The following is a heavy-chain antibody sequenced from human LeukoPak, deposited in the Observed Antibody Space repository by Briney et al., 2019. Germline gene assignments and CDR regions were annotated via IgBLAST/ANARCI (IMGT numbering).Heavy chain of an antibody. CDR1: GFTFSSYA. CDR3: AKEGCSSTRCYGGVYFDY. J-gene: IGHJ4*02. CDR2: INGSGGST. D-gene: IGHD2-2*01. Sequence: GGSLTLSCAASGFTFSSYAMSWVRQAPGKGLEWVSAINGSGGSTYYADSVKGRFTISRDNSKNTLYLQMNCLRAEDTAVYYCAKEGCSSTRCYGGVYFDYWGQGTLVTVS. V-gene: IGHV3-23*01.